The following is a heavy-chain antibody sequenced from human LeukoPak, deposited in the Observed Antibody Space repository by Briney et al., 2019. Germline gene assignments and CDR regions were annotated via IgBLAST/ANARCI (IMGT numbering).Heavy chain of an antibody. D-gene: IGHD3-22*01. CDR3: ASHDSSLDY. CDR1: GGSISSSSYY. Sequence: SETLSLTCTVSGGSISSSSYYWGWLRQPPGKGLEWIGSIYYSGSTYYNPSLKSRVTISVDTSKNPFSLKLSSVTAADTAVYYCASHDSSLDYWGQGTLVTVSS. V-gene: IGHV4-39*07. CDR2: IYYSGST. J-gene: IGHJ4*02.